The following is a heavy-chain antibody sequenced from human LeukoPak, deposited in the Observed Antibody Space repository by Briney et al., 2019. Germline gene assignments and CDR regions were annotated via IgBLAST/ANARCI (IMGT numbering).Heavy chain of an antibody. D-gene: IGHD6-6*01. CDR3: ARVGTGGIAARPSPPYYFDY. Sequence: ASVKVSCKASGYTFTSYYMHWVRQAPGQGLEWMGIINPSGGSTSYAQKFQGRVTMTRDTSTSTVYMELSSLRSEDTAVYYCARVGTGGIAARPSPPYYFDYWGQGTLVTVSS. CDR1: GYTFTSYY. CDR2: INPSGGST. J-gene: IGHJ4*02. V-gene: IGHV1-46*01.